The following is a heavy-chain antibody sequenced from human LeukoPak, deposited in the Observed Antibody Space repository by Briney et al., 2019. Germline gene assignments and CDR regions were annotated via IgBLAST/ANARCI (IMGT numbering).Heavy chain of an antibody. CDR2: VSAYNGNT. D-gene: IGHD6-25*01. CDR3: GRHDGGSGWPWLGIDY. Sequence: VKVSCKASGYTFTSYGISWVRPAPGQGLEWMGWVSAYNGNTNYAQKFQGRVTMTTDTPTSTVYMELRSLRSDDTAVYYCGRHDGGSGWPWLGIDYWGQGTLVTVSS. J-gene: IGHJ4*02. V-gene: IGHV1-18*01. CDR1: GYTFTSYG.